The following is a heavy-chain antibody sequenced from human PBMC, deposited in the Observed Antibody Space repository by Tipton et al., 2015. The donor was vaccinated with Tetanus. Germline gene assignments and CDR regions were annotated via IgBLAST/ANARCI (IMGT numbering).Heavy chain of an antibody. J-gene: IGHJ6*02. CDR2: IYYSGST. Sequence: LRLSCTVSGGSISSGGYYWSWIRQHPGKGLEWIGYIYYSGSTYYNPSLKSRVTISVDTSKNQFSLKLSSVTAADTAVYYCARDSLVSGMDVWGQGTTVTVSS. CDR1: GGSISSGGYY. CDR3: ARDSLVSGMDV. V-gene: IGHV4-31*02. D-gene: IGHD1-14*01.